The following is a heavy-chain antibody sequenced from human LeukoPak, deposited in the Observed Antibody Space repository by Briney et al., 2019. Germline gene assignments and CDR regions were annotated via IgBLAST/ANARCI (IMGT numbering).Heavy chain of an antibody. Sequence: ASVKVSCKASGYTFTSYDINWVRQATGQGLEWMGWMNPNSGNTGYAQKFQGRVTITRNTSISTAYMELSSLRSEDTAVYYCARLAMVRGVIADYYYYYMDVWGKGTTVTVSS. CDR2: MNPNSGNT. CDR3: ARLAMVRGVIADYYYYYMDV. CDR1: GYTFTSYD. D-gene: IGHD3-10*01. V-gene: IGHV1-8*03. J-gene: IGHJ6*03.